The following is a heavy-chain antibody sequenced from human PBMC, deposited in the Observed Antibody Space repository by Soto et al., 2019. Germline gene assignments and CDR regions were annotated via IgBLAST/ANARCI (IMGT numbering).Heavy chain of an antibody. J-gene: IGHJ4*02. CDR2: ISGTGGST. V-gene: IGHV3-23*01. CDR1: GFTFNNYA. Sequence: PGGSLRLSCAASGFTFNNYAMNWVRQAPGKGLEWVATISGTGGSTYYADSAKGRFTISRDNSKNTLYLQMNSLRVEDTAVYYCAKDRLGGNFDYWGQGTQVTVSS. CDR3: AKDRLGGNFDY.